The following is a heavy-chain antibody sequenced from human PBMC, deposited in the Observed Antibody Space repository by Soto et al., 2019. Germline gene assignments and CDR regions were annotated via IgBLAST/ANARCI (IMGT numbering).Heavy chain of an antibody. Sequence: GXLRLSCSASGFTFSSYAMSWVLQAPGKGLEWVSSISGSGASTYYADSVKGRFTFSRDNSKNTLYLQMKSLRAEDTAVYYCAKVGYCSSSSCQYYFDYWGQGALVTVYS. CDR2: ISGSGAST. D-gene: IGHD2-15*01. V-gene: IGHV3-23*01. J-gene: IGHJ4*02. CDR3: AKVGYCSSSSCQYYFDY. CDR1: GFTFSSYA.